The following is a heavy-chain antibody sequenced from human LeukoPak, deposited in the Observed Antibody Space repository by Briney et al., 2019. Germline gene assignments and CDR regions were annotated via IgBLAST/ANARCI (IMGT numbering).Heavy chain of an antibody. CDR3: ARDQLGFFDY. V-gene: IGHV3-48*04. Sequence: GGSLRLSCGASGFTFSSCSINWVRQAPGKGLEWVSYISSTISIIDYADSVRGRFTISRDNAKNSLYLQMNSLRAEDTAVYYCARDQLGFFDYWGQGILVTVSS. D-gene: IGHD1-1*01. CDR1: GFTFSSCS. J-gene: IGHJ4*02. CDR2: ISSTISII.